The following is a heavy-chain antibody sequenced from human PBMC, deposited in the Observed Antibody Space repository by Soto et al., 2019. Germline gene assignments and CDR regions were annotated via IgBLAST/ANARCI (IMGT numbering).Heavy chain of an antibody. J-gene: IGHJ3*01. V-gene: IGHV3-33*01. CDR1: GFTFSSYG. Sequence: GGSLRLSCAASGFTFSSYGMHWVRQAPGKGLEWVAVIWYDGSNKYYADSVKGRFTISRDNSKNTLYLQMNSLRAEDTAVYYCARVGDGYNPHDAFDLWGPGTMVTVSS. CDR3: ARVGDGYNPHDAFDL. D-gene: IGHD5-12*01. CDR2: IWYDGSNK.